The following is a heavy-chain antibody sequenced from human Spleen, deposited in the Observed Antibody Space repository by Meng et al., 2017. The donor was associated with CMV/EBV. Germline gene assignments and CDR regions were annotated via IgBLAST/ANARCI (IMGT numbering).Heavy chain of an antibody. J-gene: IGHJ4*02. CDR2: ISRSSSYI. D-gene: IGHD3-22*01. V-gene: IGHV3-21*01. CDR1: TFSSYS. CDR3: AREMYYYDSSGYSPGTDY. Sequence: TFSSYSMNWVRQAPGEGLEWVSSISRSSSYIYSADSVKGRFTISRDNAKNSLYLQMNSLGAEDTAVYYCAREMYYYDSSGYSPGTDYWGQGTLVTVSS.